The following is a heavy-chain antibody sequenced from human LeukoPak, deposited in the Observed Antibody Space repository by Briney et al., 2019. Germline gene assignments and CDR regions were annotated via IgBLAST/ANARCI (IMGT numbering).Heavy chain of an antibody. V-gene: IGHV1-2*02. J-gene: IGHJ4*02. CDR3: ARGRAAAVHFDY. CDR1: GHTFTGYY. CDR2: INPNSGGT. D-gene: IGHD6-13*01. Sequence: ASVKVSCKASGHTFTGYYMHWVRQAPGQGLEWMGWINPNSGGTNYAQKFQGRVTMTRDTSISTAYMELSRLRSDDTAVYYCARGRAAAVHFDYWGQGTLVTVSS.